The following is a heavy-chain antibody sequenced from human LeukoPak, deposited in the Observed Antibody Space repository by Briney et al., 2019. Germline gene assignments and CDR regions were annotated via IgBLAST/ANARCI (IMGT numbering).Heavy chain of an antibody. CDR2: ISSSGSTI. V-gene: IGHV3-48*04. J-gene: IGHJ3*01. CDR1: GFTFSSYW. D-gene: IGHD3-10*02. Sequence: GGSLRLSCAASGFTFSSYWMSWVRQAPGKGLEWVSYISSSGSTIYYADSVKGRFTISRDNAKNSLYLQMNSLRAEDTAVYYCAKFFTGEYVRAFDVWGQGTMVTVSS. CDR3: AKFFTGEYVRAFDV.